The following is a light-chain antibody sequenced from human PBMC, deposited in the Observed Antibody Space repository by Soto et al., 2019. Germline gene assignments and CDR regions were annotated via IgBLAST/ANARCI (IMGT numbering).Light chain of an antibody. CDR3: QQHGSSLALT. J-gene: IGKJ4*01. Sequence: TQSPGTLSLSPGERATFSCRPSQSVSSNLAWDQQKPGQAPRLLIYGASSRATGIPDRFTGSGSGTDFTLTISRLEPEDFAVYYGQQHGSSLALTFGGGTKVDIK. V-gene: IGKV3-20*01. CDR1: QSVSSN. CDR2: GAS.